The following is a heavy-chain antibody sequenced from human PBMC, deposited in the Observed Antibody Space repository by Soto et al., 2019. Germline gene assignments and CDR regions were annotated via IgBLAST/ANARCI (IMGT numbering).Heavy chain of an antibody. D-gene: IGHD3-22*01. CDR1: GGSFSGYY. J-gene: IGHJ6*04. V-gene: IGHV4-34*01. CDR3: ARAYYFDSSGYYDPLWYYYYGMDV. Sequence: SETLSLTCAVYGGSFSGYYWSWIRQPPGKGLEWIGEINHSGSTNYNPSLKSRVTISVDTSKNQFSLKLSSVTAADTAVYYCARAYYFDSSGYYDPLWYYYYGMDVWGEGTTVTVSS. CDR2: INHSGST.